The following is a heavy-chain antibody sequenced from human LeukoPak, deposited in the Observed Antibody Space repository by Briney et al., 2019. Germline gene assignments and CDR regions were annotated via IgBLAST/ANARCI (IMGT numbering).Heavy chain of an antibody. CDR2: INPKTGAT. Sequence: GASVKVSCKASGYTFTDHYMHWVRQAPGQGLEWMGFINPKTGATRYAQKFQGSITVTRDTSVNTAYMELSGLGPDDTAMYYCVRVAYCGANRYYYVDSWGQGTLVTVSS. V-gene: IGHV1-2*02. CDR1: GYTFTDHY. CDR3: VRVAYCGANRYYYVDS. J-gene: IGHJ4*02. D-gene: IGHD2-21*02.